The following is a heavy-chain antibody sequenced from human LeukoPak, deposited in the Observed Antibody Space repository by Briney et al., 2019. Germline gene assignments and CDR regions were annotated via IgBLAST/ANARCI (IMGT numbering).Heavy chain of an antibody. CDR1: GFTFSSYA. V-gene: IGHV3-9*01. CDR2: ISWNSGSI. D-gene: IGHD2-15*01. CDR3: AKDIGWNYYYYMDV. Sequence: PGGSLRLSCAASGFTFSSYAMSWVRQAPGKGLEWVSGISWNSGSIGYADSVKGRFTISRDNAKNSLYLQMNSLRAEDTALYYCAKDIGWNYYYYMDVWGKGTTVTVSS. J-gene: IGHJ6*03.